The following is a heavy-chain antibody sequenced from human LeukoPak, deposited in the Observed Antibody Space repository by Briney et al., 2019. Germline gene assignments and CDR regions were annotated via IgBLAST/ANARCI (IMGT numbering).Heavy chain of an antibody. CDR2: ISGNGGSI. CDR1: GFTFSSYA. J-gene: IGHJ4*02. V-gene: IGHV3-23*01. CDR3: AKDPRSYIVTTMLFQY. D-gene: IGHD5-12*01. Sequence: GGSLRLSCAASGFTFSSYAVSWVRQAPGKGLEWVSGISGNGGSIYYADSVKGRFTISRDNSKNTLYLQINSLRAEDTAVYYCAKDPRSYIVTTMLFQYWGQGTLVTVSS.